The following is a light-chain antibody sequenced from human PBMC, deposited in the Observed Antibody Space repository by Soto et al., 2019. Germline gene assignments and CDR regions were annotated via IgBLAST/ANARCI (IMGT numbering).Light chain of an antibody. J-gene: IGKJ1*01. CDR2: GAS. CDR3: QQYGSSPWT. Sequence: ELVLTQSPGTLSLSPGERATLSCRASQSVSSSYLAWYQQKPGQAPRLLIYGASSRATGIPDRFSGSGSGTDFTLTISRLGPEDFAVYYCQQYGSSPWTFGQGTKVDIK. CDR1: QSVSSSY. V-gene: IGKV3-20*01.